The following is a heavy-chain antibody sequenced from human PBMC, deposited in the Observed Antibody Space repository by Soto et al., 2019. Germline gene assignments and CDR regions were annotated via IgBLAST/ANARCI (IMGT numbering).Heavy chain of an antibody. V-gene: IGHV3-23*01. CDR1: GFTFSSYA. CDR2: ISGSGGST. Sequence: GGSLRLSCAASGFTFSSYAMSWVRQAPGKGLEWVSAISGSGGSTYYADSVKGRFTISRDNSKNTLYLQMNSLRAEDTAVYYYAKVSRITIFGVVLGYFDYWGQGTLVTVSS. D-gene: IGHD3-3*01. J-gene: IGHJ4*02. CDR3: AKVSRITIFGVVLGYFDY.